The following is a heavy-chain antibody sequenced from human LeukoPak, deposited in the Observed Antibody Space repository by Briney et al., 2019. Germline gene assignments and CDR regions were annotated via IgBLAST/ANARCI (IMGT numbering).Heavy chain of an antibody. CDR1: GGSISSYY. CDR3: ASTYYYDSSGQFDY. Sequence: PSETLSLTCTVSGGSISSYYWSWIRQPPGKGLEWIGYIYYSGSTNYNPSLKSRVTISVDTSKNQFSLKLSSVTAADTAVYYCASTYYYDSSGQFDYWGQGTLVTVSS. D-gene: IGHD3-22*01. J-gene: IGHJ4*02. CDR2: IYYSGST. V-gene: IGHV4-59*01.